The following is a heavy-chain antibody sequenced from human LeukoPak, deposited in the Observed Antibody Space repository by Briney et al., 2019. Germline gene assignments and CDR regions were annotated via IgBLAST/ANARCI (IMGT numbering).Heavy chain of an antibody. CDR2: IIPIFGTA. Sequence: ASVKVSCKASGGTFSSYAISWVRQAPGQGLEWMGGIIPIFGTANYAQKFQGRVTITADKSTSTAYMELSSLRSEGTAVYYCAVIAVAGNYWGQGTLVTVSS. D-gene: IGHD6-19*01. CDR1: GGTFSSYA. V-gene: IGHV1-69*06. J-gene: IGHJ4*02. CDR3: AVIAVAGNY.